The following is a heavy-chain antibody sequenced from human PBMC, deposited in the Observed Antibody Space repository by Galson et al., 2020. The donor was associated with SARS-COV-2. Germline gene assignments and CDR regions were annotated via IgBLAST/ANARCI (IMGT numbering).Heavy chain of an antibody. CDR2: ISYDGSNK. V-gene: IGHV3-30-3*01. CDR3: ARGDGGAQNWFDP. D-gene: IGHD2-15*01. Sequence: GGSLRLSCAASGFTFSTYAMHWVRQAPGKGLEWVAVISYDGSNKYYADSVRGRFTISRDNSKNTLYLQMNSLGAEDTAVYYCARGDGGAQNWFDPWGQGTLVTVSS. CDR1: GFTFSTYA. J-gene: IGHJ5*02.